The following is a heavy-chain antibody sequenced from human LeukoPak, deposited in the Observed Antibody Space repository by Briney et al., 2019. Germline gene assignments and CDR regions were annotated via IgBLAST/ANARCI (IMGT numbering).Heavy chain of an antibody. Sequence: GGSLRLSCAASGFTFSSYSMNWVRQAPGKGLEWVSYISSSSSTIYYADSVKGRFTISRDNAKNSLYLQMNSLRAEDTAVYYCARDEYYYDSSGYYYVVDYWGQGTLVTVSS. J-gene: IGHJ4*02. V-gene: IGHV3-48*04. CDR1: GFTFSSYS. D-gene: IGHD3-22*01. CDR2: ISSSSSTI. CDR3: ARDEYYYDSSGYYYVVDY.